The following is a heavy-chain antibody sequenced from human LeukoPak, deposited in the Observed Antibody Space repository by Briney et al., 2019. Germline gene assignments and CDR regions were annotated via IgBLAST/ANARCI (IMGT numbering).Heavy chain of an antibody. Sequence: GGSLRLSCTASGFTFSSYAMSWVRQAPGKGLEWVSAISGSGGNTYYADSVKGRFTISRDNSKNTLYLQMNSLRAADTAVYYCAREPGSYHWFDPWGQGTLVTVSS. CDR3: AREPGSYHWFDP. D-gene: IGHD2-2*01. CDR1: GFTFSSYA. V-gene: IGHV3-23*01. J-gene: IGHJ5*02. CDR2: ISGSGGNT.